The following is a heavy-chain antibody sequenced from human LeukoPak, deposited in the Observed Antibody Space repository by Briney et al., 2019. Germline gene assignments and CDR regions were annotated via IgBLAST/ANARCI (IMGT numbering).Heavy chain of an antibody. V-gene: IGHV3-15*01. CDR1: AFTFSNAW. CDR2: VKSKTDGGTT. CDR3: TTEGIAVAAAFDY. Sequence: GGSLRLSCAASAFTFSNAWMSWVRQAPGKGLEWVGRVKSKTDGGTTGYAAPVKGRFTISRDDSKNTLYLQMNSLKTEDTAVYYCTTEGIAVAAAFDYWGQGTLVTVSS. J-gene: IGHJ4*02. D-gene: IGHD6-19*01.